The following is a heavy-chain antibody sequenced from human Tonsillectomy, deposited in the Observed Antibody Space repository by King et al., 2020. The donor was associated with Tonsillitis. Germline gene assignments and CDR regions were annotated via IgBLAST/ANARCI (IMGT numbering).Heavy chain of an antibody. J-gene: IGHJ6*02. V-gene: IGHV3-11*01. CDR1: GCTFSDYY. Sequence: VQLVESGGGLVKPGGSLRLSCAASGCTFSDYYRSWIRQAPGKGLEWVSYISSSGSTIYYSDSVEGRFTIYRDNAKSLLDLQMNSLRAEDTAVYYCARDIYGNYGMDVWGQGTTVTVSS. D-gene: IGHD4-17*01. CDR2: ISSSGSTI. CDR3: ARDIYGNYGMDV.